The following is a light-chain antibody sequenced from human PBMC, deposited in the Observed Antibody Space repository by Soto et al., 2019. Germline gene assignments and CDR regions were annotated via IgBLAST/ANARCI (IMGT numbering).Light chain of an antibody. J-gene: IGKJ1*01. V-gene: IGKV3-15*01. CDR3: QKYKNWPWT. CDR2: GAS. CDR1: QSVSSN. Sequence: EIVMTQSPATLSVSPGERATLSCRASQSVSSNLAWYQQKPGQAPRLLIYGASTRATGIPARFSGSGSGTEFPLPISSLQSEDFAVYYCQKYKNWPWTFGQGTKVEIK.